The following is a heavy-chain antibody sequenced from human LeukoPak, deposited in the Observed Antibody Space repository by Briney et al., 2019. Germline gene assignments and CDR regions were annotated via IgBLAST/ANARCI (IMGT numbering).Heavy chain of an antibody. D-gene: IGHD3-10*01. Sequence: SQTLSLTCTVSGGSISSGSYYWSWIRQPAGKGLEWIGRIYTSGSTNYNPSLKSRVTISLDTSKNQFSLKLSSVTAADTAVYYCARARSGSGGFDIWGQGTMVTVSS. CDR1: GGSISSGSYY. V-gene: IGHV4-61*02. CDR2: IYTSGST. J-gene: IGHJ3*02. CDR3: ARARSGSGGFDI.